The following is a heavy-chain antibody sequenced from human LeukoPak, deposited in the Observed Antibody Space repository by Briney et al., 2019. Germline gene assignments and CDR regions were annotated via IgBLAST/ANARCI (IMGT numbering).Heavy chain of an antibody. J-gene: IGHJ2*01. CDR2: IYYSGST. V-gene: IGHV4-59*01. Sequence: PSETLSLTCTVSGGSISSYYWSWIRQPPGKGLEWIGYIYYSGSTNYNPSLKSRVTISVDTSKNQFSLKLSSVTAADTAVYYCARWFGSGQWYFDLWGRGTLVTVSS. D-gene: IGHD3-10*01. CDR3: ARWFGSGQWYFDL. CDR1: GGSISSYY.